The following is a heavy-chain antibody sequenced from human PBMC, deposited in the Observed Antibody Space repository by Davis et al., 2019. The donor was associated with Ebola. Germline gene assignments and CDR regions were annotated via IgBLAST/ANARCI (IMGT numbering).Heavy chain of an antibody. CDR1: GGSISSSSYY. CDR3: ARQHRVTRPLDY. J-gene: IGHJ4*02. V-gene: IGHV4-39*01. Sequence: SETLSLTCTVSGGSISSSSYYWGWIRQPPGKGLEWIGSIYYSGSTYYNPSLKSRLTISADTSRNQLFLKLTSLTAADTAVYYCARQHRVTRPLDYWGQGILVTVS. D-gene: IGHD4-11*01. CDR2: IYYSGST.